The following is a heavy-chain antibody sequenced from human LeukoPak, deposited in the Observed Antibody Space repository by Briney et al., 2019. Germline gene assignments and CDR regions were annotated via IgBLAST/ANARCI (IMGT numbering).Heavy chain of an antibody. V-gene: IGHV3-7*01. CDR2: IKQGGSEK. D-gene: IGHD3-22*01. CDR1: GFTFSSYW. Sequence: GGSLRLSCAASGFTFSSYWMSWVRQAPGKGLEWVANIKQGGSEKYYVDSVKGRFTISRDNAKNSLYLQMNSLRAEDTAVYYCAREYYYDSSGYYFADYWGQGTLVTVSS. CDR3: AREYYYDSSGYYFADY. J-gene: IGHJ4*02.